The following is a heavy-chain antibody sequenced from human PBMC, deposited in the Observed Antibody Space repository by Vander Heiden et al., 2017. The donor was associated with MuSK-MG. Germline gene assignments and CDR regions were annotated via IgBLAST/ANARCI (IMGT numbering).Heavy chain of an antibody. CDR2: IYYSGST. Sequence: QVQLQESGPGLVKPSETLSLTCTVSGGSVSSGSYYWSWIRQPPVKGLEWIGYIYYSGSTNYNPSLKSRVTISVDTSKNQFSLKLSSVTAADTAVYYCARDSMVRGVIGYWGQGTLVTVSS. D-gene: IGHD3-10*01. J-gene: IGHJ4*02. CDR3: ARDSMVRGVIGY. V-gene: IGHV4-61*01. CDR1: GGSVSSGSYY.